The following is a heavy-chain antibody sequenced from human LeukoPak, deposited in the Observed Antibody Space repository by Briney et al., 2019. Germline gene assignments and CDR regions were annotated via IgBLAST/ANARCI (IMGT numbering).Heavy chain of an antibody. Sequence: PGGSLRLSCAASGFTFSSYAMSWVRQAPGKGREWVSAISGSGGSTYYADSVKGRFTISRANSKNTLYPQENSTRAENTAGYYCANRPTGHDAFDIWGQGTMVTVSS. CDR3: ANRPTGHDAFDI. J-gene: IGHJ3*02. CDR1: GFTFSSYA. CDR2: ISGSGGST. D-gene: IGHD2-8*02. V-gene: IGHV3-23*01.